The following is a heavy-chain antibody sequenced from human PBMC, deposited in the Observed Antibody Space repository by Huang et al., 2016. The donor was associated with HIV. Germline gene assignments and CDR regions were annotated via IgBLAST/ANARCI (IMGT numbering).Heavy chain of an antibody. CDR1: GGSIRSDNYY. J-gene: IGHJ4*02. CDR3: ARLPGSITMIRGVITDPY. D-gene: IGHD3-10*01. V-gene: IGHV4-39*02. CDR2: IYYRGGT. Sequence: QLQLQESGPGLVKPSETLSLTCTVSGGSIRSDNYYWGWIRQPPGKGLEWIGSIYYRGGTYYNPTRKRRVTITVDTSKNHFSLRMRSVTAADTAVYYCARLPGSITMIRGVITDPYWGQGTLVTVSS.